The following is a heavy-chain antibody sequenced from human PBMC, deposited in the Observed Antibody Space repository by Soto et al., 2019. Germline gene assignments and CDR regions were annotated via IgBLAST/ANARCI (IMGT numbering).Heavy chain of an antibody. CDR1: GFTFTSYT. D-gene: IGHD7-27*01. CDR2: IKEDGIQK. CDR3: AREVWGPVD. Sequence: GSLRLSCEASGFTFTSYTMIWVRQSPGEGLEWLANIKEDGIQKNYVDSVKGRFTIPRDNAKKSLYLQMNSLRVDDTAVYYCAREVWGPVDWGQGTLVTVSS. V-gene: IGHV3-7*01. J-gene: IGHJ4*02.